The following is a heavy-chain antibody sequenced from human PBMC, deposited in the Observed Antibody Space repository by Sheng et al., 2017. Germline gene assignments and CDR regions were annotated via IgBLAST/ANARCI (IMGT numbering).Heavy chain of an antibody. CDR3: ARQSKYSSSYFDY. CDR1: GGSFSGYY. V-gene: IGHV4-34*01. Sequence: QVQLQQWGAGLLKPSETLSLTCAVYGGSFSGYYWSWIRQPPGKGLEWIGEINHSGSTNYNPSLKSRVTISVDTSKNQFSLKLSSVTAADTAVYYCARQSKYSSSYFDYWGQGTLVTVSS. CDR2: INHSGST. D-gene: IGHD6-6*01. J-gene: IGHJ4*02.